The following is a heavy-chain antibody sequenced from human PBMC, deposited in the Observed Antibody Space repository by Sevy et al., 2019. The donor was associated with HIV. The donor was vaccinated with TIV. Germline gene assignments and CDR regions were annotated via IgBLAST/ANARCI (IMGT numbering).Heavy chain of an antibody. CDR3: ARQHSSSFRPFDI. D-gene: IGHD6-13*01. CDR2: IYPGDSDT. CDR1: GYSFTSYW. V-gene: IGHV5-51*01. Sequence: GESLKISCKGSGYSFTSYWIGWVRQMPGKGLEWMGIIYPGDSDTRHSPSFQGQVTISADKSISTAYLQWSSLKASDTAMYYCARQHSSSFRPFDIWGQGTMVTVSS. J-gene: IGHJ3*02.